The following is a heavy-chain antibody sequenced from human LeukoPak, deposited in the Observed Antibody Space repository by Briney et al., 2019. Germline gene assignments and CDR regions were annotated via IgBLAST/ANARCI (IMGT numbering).Heavy chain of an antibody. V-gene: IGHV3-33*01. CDR3: ARDVQRGFDYSNSLKY. CDR1: GFTYSHYG. Sequence: GGSLRLSCAASGFTYSHYGMHWVRQAPGKGLEWVAVIWSDGSNRFYAGSVKGRFTISRDNSQNTLFLQMNSLRAEDTAMYYCARDVQRGFDYSNSLKYWGHGTLVTVSS. CDR2: IWSDGSNR. J-gene: IGHJ4*01. D-gene: IGHD4-11*01.